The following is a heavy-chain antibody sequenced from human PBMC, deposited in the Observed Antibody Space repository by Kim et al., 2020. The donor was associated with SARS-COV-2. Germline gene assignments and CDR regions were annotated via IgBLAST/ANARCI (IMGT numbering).Heavy chain of an antibody. J-gene: IGHJ5*02. CDR2: IYYSGST. D-gene: IGHD6-13*01. CDR3: ARGTAALTFVP. V-gene: IGHV4-59*13. Sequence: SETLSLTCTVSGGSISSYYWSWIRQPPGKGLEWIGYIYYSGSTNYNPSLKSRVTISVDTSKNQFSLKLSSVTAADTAVYYCARGTAALTFVPWGQGTLVTVSS. CDR1: GGSISSYY.